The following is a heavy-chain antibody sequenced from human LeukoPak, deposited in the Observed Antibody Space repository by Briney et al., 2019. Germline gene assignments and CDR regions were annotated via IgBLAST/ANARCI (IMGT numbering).Heavy chain of an antibody. V-gene: IGHV3-23*01. CDR1: GFTFSSYA. Sequence: GGSLRLSCAASGFTFSSYAMSWVRQAPGKGLEWVSAISGSGGSTYYADSVEGRFTISRDNSKNTLYLQMNSLRAEDTAVYYCAKETQVVPAATSDYWGQGTLVTVSS. D-gene: IGHD2-2*01. CDR2: ISGSGGST. CDR3: AKETQVVPAATSDY. J-gene: IGHJ4*02.